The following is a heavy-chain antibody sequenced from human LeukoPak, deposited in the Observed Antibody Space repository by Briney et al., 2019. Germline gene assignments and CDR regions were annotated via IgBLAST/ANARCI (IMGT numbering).Heavy chain of an antibody. CDR2: IYYSGST. V-gene: IGHV4-31*03. J-gene: IGHJ4*02. CDR3: ARRPEDTIFGVVFDY. D-gene: IGHD3-3*01. Sequence: TSETLSLTCTVFGGSISSGGYYWSWIRQHPGKGLEWIGYIYYSGSTYYNPSLKSRVTISVDTSKNQFSLKLSSVTAADTAVYYRARRPEDTIFGVVFDYWGQGTLVTVSS. CDR1: GGSISSGGYY.